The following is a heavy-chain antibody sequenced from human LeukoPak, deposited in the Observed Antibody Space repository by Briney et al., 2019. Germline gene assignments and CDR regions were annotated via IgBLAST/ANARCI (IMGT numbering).Heavy chain of an antibody. CDR2: LYYSGNT. CDR1: GGSISSYY. Sequence: PSETLSLTCTVSGGSISSYYWHWIRQPPGKGLEWIGYLYYSGNTYYNPSLKSRVTMSVDTSKNQFSLKLSSVTAADTAVYFCARAAYCGGDCYYYFDYWGQGTPVTVSS. CDR3: ARAAYCGGDCYYYFDY. D-gene: IGHD2-21*02. J-gene: IGHJ4*02. V-gene: IGHV4-59*01.